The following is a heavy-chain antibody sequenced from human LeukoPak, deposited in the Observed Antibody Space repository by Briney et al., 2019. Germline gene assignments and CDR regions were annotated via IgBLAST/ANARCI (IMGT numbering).Heavy chain of an antibody. V-gene: IGHV1-69*13. D-gene: IGHD3-22*01. CDR3: ASGEHRDYYDSSGYYPSYFDY. CDR2: IIPIFGTA. J-gene: IGHJ4*02. CDR1: GGTFSSYA. Sequence: GASVKVSCKASGGTFSSYAISWVRQAPGQGLEWMGGIIPIFGTANYAQKFQGRVTITADESTSTAYMELSSLRSEDTAVYYCASGEHRDYYDSSGYYPSYFDYWGQGTLVTVSS.